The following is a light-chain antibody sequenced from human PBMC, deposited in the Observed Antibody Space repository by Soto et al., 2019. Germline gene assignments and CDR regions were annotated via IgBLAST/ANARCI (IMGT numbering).Light chain of an antibody. CDR1: QGISSY. CDR2: AAS. CDR3: RQYYNYPRT. J-gene: IGKJ1*01. V-gene: IGKV1-8*01. Sequence: AIRMTQSPSSFSASTGDRVTITCRASQGISSYLAWYQQKPGKAPKLLIYAASTLQSGVPSRFSGSGSGTDFTLTISCLQSEDFATYYCRQYYNYPRTFGQGTKVEIK.